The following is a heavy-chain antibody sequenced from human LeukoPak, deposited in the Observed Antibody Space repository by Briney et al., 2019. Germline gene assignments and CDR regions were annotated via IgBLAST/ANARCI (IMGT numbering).Heavy chain of an antibody. Sequence: SETLSLTCAVYGGSFSGYYWSWIRQPPGKGLEWIGEINHSGSTYYNPSLKSRVTISVDPSKNQFSLKLSSVTAADTAVYYCARVGRYFDWLSLDYWGQGTLVTVSS. D-gene: IGHD3-9*01. CDR1: GGSFSGYY. CDR3: ARVGRYFDWLSLDY. J-gene: IGHJ4*02. V-gene: IGHV4-34*01. CDR2: INHSGST.